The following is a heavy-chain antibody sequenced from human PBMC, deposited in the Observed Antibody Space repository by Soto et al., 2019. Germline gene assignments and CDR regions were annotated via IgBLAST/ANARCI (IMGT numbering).Heavy chain of an antibody. D-gene: IGHD2-15*01. CDR2: IWYDGSNK. CDR1: GFTFSSYG. Sequence: QVQLVESGGGVVQPGRSLRLSCAASGFTFSSYGMHWVRQAPGKGLEWVAVIWYDGSNKYYADSVKGRFTISRDNSKNTLYLQMNSLRAEDTAVYYCARDEDNARFRHYYYGMDVWGQGTTVTVSS. J-gene: IGHJ6*02. V-gene: IGHV3-33*01. CDR3: ARDEDNARFRHYYYGMDV.